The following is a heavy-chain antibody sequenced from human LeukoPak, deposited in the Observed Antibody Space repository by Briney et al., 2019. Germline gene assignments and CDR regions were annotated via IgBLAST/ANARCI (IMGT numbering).Heavy chain of an antibody. CDR3: ARGLYAYGSGWCYFDY. CDR2: INPNSGGT. CDR1: RYTFTGYY. Sequence: ASVKVSCKASRYTFTGYYIHWVRQAPGQGLEWMAWINPNSGGTNYAQKFQGRVSMTSDTSISTAYMELSGLRSDDTAVYYCARGLYAYGSGWCYFDYWGQGTLATVSS. D-gene: IGHD6-19*01. V-gene: IGHV1-2*02. J-gene: IGHJ4*02.